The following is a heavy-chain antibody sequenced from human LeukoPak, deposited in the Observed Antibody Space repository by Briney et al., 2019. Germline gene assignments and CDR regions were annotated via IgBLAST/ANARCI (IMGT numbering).Heavy chain of an antibody. Sequence: PSETLSLTCAVYGGSFSGYYWSWIRQPPGKGLEWIGEINHSGSTNYNPSLKSRVTISQDMSKNQFSLKLSSVTAADTAVYYCARNTPGRYYYMDVWGKGTTVTVSS. J-gene: IGHJ6*03. V-gene: IGHV4-34*01. CDR3: ARNTPGRYYYMDV. D-gene: IGHD3-10*01. CDR1: GGSFSGYY. CDR2: INHSGST.